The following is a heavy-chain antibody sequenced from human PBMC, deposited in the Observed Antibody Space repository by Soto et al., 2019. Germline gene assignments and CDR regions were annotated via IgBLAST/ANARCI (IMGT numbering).Heavy chain of an antibody. D-gene: IGHD6-13*01. CDR1: GGSISSYY. CDR2: IYYSGST. V-gene: IGHV4-59*12. J-gene: IGHJ6*02. Sequence: SETLSLTCTFSGGSISSYYCSWIRQPPGKGLEWIGYIYYSGSTNYNPSLKSRVTISVDTSKNQFSLKLSSVTAADTAVYYCARDRAGEAAGTGDYYYGMDVWGQGTTVTGSS. CDR3: ARDRAGEAAGTGDYYYGMDV.